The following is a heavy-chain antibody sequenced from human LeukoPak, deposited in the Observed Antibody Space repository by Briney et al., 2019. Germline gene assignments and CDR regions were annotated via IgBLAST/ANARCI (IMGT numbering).Heavy chain of an antibody. V-gene: IGHV3-21*01. J-gene: IGHJ4*02. CDR1: GFTFSSYS. CDR3: ARDPTQWLRYGYFDX. CDR2: ISSSSSYI. Sequence: GGSLRLSCAASGFTFSSYSMNWVRQAPGKGLEWVPSISSSSSYIYYADSVKGRFTISRDNAKNSLYLQMNSLRAEDTAVYYCARDPTQWLRYGYFDXXXXGXLXTVSS. D-gene: IGHD5-12*01.